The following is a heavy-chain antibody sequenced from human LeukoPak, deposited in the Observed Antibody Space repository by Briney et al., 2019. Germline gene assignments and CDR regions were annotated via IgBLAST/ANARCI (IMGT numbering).Heavy chain of an antibody. J-gene: IGHJ4*02. V-gene: IGHV1-24*01. CDR3: ATAITIFGVVIISPYYFDY. D-gene: IGHD3-3*01. CDR2: FDPEDGET. CDR1: GYTLTELS. Sequence: ASVKVSCKVSGYTLTELSMHWVRQAPGKGLEWMGGFDPEDGETIYAQKYQGRVTMTEDTSTDTAYMELSSLRSEDTAVYYCATAITIFGVVIISPYYFDYWGQGTLVTVSS.